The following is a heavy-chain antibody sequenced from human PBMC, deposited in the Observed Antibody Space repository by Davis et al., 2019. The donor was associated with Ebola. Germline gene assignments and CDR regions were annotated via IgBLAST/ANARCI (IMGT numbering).Heavy chain of an antibody. CDR1: GFTFSSYG. CDR2: IWYDGSNK. Sequence: PGGSLRLSCAASGFTFSSYGMHWVRQAPGKGLEWVAVIWYDGSNKYYADSVKGRFTISRDNSKNTLYLQMNSLKTEDTAVYYCTTTRITIFGVVYDYWGQGTLVTVSS. D-gene: IGHD3-3*01. V-gene: IGHV3-33*01. CDR3: TTTRITIFGVVYDY. J-gene: IGHJ4*02.